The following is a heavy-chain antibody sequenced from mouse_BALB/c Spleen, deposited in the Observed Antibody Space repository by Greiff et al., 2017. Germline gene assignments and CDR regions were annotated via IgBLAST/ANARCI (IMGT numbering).Heavy chain of an antibody. Sequence: QVQLQQSGAELVRPGTSVKVSCKASGYAFTNYLIEWVKQRPGQGLEWIGVINPGSGGTNYNEKFKGKATLTADKSSSTAYMQLSSLTSDDSAVYFCARDYYGSSYYYFDYWGQGTTLTVSS. CDR1: GYAFTNYL. CDR3: ARDYYGSSYYYFDY. D-gene: IGHD1-1*01. J-gene: IGHJ2*01. CDR2: INPGSGGT. V-gene: IGHV1-54*01.